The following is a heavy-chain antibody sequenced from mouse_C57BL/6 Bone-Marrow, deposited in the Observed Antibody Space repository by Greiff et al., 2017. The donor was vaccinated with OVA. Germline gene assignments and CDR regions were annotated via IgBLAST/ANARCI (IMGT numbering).Heavy chain of an antibody. J-gene: IGHJ2*01. D-gene: IGHD2-5*01. CDR2: IDPETGGT. Sequence: QVQLQQSGAELVRPGASVTLSCKASGYTFTDYEMHWVQQTPVHGLEWIGAIDPETGGTAYNQKFKGKAILTADKSSSTAYMELRSLTSEDSAVYYCTRSYSNYGDFDSWGQGTTLTVSS. V-gene: IGHV1-15*01. CDR1: GYTFTDYE. CDR3: TRSYSNYGDFDS.